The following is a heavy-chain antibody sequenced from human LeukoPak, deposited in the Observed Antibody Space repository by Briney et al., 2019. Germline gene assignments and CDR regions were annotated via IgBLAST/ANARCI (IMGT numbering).Heavy chain of an antibody. D-gene: IGHD2-2*02. V-gene: IGHV4-39*07. CDR2: IYYSGST. CDR3: ARARRGYCSSTSCYRSDWFDP. J-gene: IGHJ5*02. CDR1: GGSLSSSSYY. Sequence: SETLSLTCTVSGGSLSSSSYYWGWIRQPPGKWLEWLGSIYYSGSTYYNPSLKSRVTISVDTSKNQFSLKLSSVTAADTAVYYCARARRGYCSSTSCYRSDWFDPWGQGSVVTVSS.